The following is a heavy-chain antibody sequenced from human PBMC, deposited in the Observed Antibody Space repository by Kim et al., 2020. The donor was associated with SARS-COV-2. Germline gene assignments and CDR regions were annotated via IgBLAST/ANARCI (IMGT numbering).Heavy chain of an antibody. Sequence: SETLSLTCTVSGGSISSGGYYWSWIRQHPGKGLEWIGYIYYSGSTYYNPSLKSRVTISVDTSKNQFSLKLSSVTAADTAVYYCARVGVYYDFWSGPTYFDYWGQGTLVTVSS. D-gene: IGHD3-3*01. CDR2: IYYSGST. V-gene: IGHV4-31*03. CDR3: ARVGVYYDFWSGPTYFDY. J-gene: IGHJ4*02. CDR1: GGSISSGGYY.